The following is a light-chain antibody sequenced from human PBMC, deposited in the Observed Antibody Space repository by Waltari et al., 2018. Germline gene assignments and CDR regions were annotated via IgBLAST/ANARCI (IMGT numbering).Light chain of an antibody. CDR3: XXXSIWXXXT. Sequence: EVVLTQSPATLSLSPGERATLSCRASQSVSIYLAWYQQKPGQAPRLLIDDASNRATGIPARFSGSGSGTDFTXTIXSXXXEXFAVYYXXXXSIWXXXTXGGGTXVEXK. J-gene: IGKJ4*01. CDR2: DAS. CDR1: QSVSIY. V-gene: IGKV3-11*01.